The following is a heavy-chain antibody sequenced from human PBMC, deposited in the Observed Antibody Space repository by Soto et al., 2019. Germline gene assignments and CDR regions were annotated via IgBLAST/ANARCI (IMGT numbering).Heavy chain of an antibody. V-gene: IGHV1-8*01. CDR3: ASGVGTDYYYGMDV. Sequence: QVQLVQSGAEVKKPGASVKVSCKASGYTFTSYDINWVRQATGQGLEWMGWMNPNSGNTGYAQKFQGRVTMTRNTSISTAYMELSSLRSGDTAVYFWASGVGTDYYYGMDVWGQGTTVTVSS. CDR1: GYTFTSYD. J-gene: IGHJ6*02. CDR2: MNPNSGNT. D-gene: IGHD1-26*01.